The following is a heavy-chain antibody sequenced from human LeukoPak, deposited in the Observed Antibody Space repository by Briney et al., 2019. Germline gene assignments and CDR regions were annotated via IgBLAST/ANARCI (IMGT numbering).Heavy chain of an antibody. J-gene: IGHJ4*02. V-gene: IGHV3-7*01. Sequence: PGGSLRLSCAASEFTFNSYWMSWVRQAPGKGLEWVANIKQDGSEKYYVDSVKGRFTTSRDNAKNSLYLQMNSLRAEDTAMYYCARDLYRIVVVPHYFDYWGQGTLVTVSS. CDR2: IKQDGSEK. D-gene: IGHD3-22*01. CDR1: EFTFNSYW. CDR3: ARDLYRIVVVPHYFDY.